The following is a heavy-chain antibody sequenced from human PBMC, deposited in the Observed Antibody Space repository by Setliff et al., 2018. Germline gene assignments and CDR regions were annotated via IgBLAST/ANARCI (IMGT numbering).Heavy chain of an antibody. D-gene: IGHD3-16*01. V-gene: IGHV3-7*01. Sequence: GGSLRLSCAASGFTFSSYWMSWVRQAPGKGLEWVANIKQDGSEKYYVDSVNGRFSISRDDSKSSLYLQMNSLRAEDTAVYYCARDGGEYWGQGTLVTVSS. CDR1: GFTFSSYW. J-gene: IGHJ4*02. CDR2: IKQDGSEK. CDR3: ARDGGEY.